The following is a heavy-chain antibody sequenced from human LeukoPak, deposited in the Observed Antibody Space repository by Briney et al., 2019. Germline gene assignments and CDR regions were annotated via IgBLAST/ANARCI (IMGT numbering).Heavy chain of an antibody. D-gene: IGHD3-16*02. CDR3: ARPIVGSTHDAFDI. V-gene: IGHV4-39*01. CDR2: IYYSGST. Sequence: SETLSLTCTVSGGSISSSSYYWGWIRQPPGKGLEWIGSIYYSGSTYYNPSLKSRVTISVDTSKNQFSLKLSSVTAADTAVYYCARPIVGSTHDAFDIWGQGTMVTVSS. CDR1: GGSISSSSYY. J-gene: IGHJ3*02.